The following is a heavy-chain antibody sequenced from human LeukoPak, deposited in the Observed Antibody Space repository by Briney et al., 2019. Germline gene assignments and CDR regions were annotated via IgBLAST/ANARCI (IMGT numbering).Heavy chain of an antibody. CDR1: GFTFSSYA. CDR2: ISGSGGST. J-gene: IGHJ4*02. Sequence: PGGSLRLSCAASGFTFSSYAMSWVRPAQGKGLEWVSAISGSGGSTYYADSVKGRFTISRDNSKNTLYLQMNSLRAEDTAVYYCAKDSARMIVVVIIDYWGQGTLVTVSS. D-gene: IGHD3-22*01. V-gene: IGHV3-23*01. CDR3: AKDSARMIVVVIIDY.